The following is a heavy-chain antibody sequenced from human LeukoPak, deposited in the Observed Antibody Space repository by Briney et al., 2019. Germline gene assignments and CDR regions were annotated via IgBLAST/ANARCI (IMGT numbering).Heavy chain of an antibody. CDR1: GYTFTGYY. Sequence: GASVKVSCKASGYTFTGYYMHWVRQAPGQGLEWMGRITYNSGGTNCAQKCQGRVTMTRDTSISTAYMELSRLRSDDTAVYYCARLDDYYDSSGYPNVVDYWGQGTLVTVSS. CDR2: ITYNSGGT. CDR3: ARLDDYYDSSGYPNVVDY. V-gene: IGHV1-2*06. D-gene: IGHD3-22*01. J-gene: IGHJ4*02.